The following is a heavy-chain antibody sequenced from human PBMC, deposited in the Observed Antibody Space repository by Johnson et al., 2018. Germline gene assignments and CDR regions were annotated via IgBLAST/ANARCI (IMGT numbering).Heavy chain of an antibody. D-gene: IGHD3-22*01. Sequence: VQLVQSGGGVVQPGRSLRLSCAASGFTFSSYAMHWVRQAPGKGLEWVSAISGSGGSTYYADSVKGRFTISRDNSKNTLYLQMNSLRAEDTAVYYCAKAEDSSGYYNYYYYGMDVWGQGTTVTVSS. J-gene: IGHJ6*02. CDR1: GFTFSSYA. CDR2: ISGSGGST. CDR3: AKAEDSSGYYNYYYYGMDV. V-gene: IGHV3-23*04.